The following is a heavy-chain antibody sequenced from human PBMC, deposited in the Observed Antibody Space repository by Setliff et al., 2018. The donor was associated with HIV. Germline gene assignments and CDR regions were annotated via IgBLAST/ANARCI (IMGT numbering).Heavy chain of an antibody. CDR1: GGSMSSSSYY. V-gene: IGHV4-39*01. CDR2: IYYSGAT. Sequence: SETLSLTCTVSGGSMSSSSYYWGWIRQTPDKGLEWIGIIYYSGATYYNPSLTSRVTISVDTSRNQFSLKLRSVTAADTAVYYCARLGYSGSLVGAFDIWGQGTMVTVSS. D-gene: IGHD1-26*01. J-gene: IGHJ3*02. CDR3: ARLGYSGSLVGAFDI.